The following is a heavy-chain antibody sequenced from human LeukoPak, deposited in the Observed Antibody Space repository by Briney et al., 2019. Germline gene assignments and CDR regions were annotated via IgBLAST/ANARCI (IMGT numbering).Heavy chain of an antibody. Sequence: GGALRLSCAASGFTFSSYAMSWVRQAPGKGLEWVSTISGSAGSTYYADSVKGRFTISRDNSKNTLYLQMNSLRAEDTAVYYCAKAKGWLQIFDYWGQGTLVIVSS. CDR1: GFTFSSYA. CDR2: ISGSAGST. V-gene: IGHV3-23*01. CDR3: AKAKGWLQIFDY. D-gene: IGHD6-19*01. J-gene: IGHJ4*02.